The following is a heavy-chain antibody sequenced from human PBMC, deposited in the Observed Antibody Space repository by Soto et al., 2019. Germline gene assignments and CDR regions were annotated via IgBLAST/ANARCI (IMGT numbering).Heavy chain of an antibody. CDR3: AKDLSYYYDSSGYLDFDY. CDR1: GFTVSSSH. Sequence: GGSLRRSCAASGFTVSSSHMTWVRQDKGKALEWVSVIFIGGTTQYAGPVKGRFTISRDYSKNTVYLQMNSLRAEDTAVYYCAKDLSYYYDSSGYLDFDYWGQGTLVTVSS. V-gene: IGHV3-53*01. J-gene: IGHJ4*02. CDR2: IFIGGTT. D-gene: IGHD3-22*01.